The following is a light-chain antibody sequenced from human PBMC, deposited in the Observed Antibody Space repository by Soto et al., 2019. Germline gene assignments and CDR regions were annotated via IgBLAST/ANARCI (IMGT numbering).Light chain of an antibody. CDR1: HSVSSNY. V-gene: IGKV3-20*01. Sequence: EIVLTQSPGTQSLSPGERATLSCRFSHSVSSNYLAWYQQKPGQAPRLLIYDVSSRATGIPDRFSGSGSGTDFTLTISRLEPVDFAVYYCQQYGISPTFGQGTKVEIK. CDR2: DVS. J-gene: IGKJ1*01. CDR3: QQYGISPT.